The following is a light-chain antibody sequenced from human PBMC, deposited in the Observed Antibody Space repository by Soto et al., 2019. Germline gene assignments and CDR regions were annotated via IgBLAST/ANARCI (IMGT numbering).Light chain of an antibody. Sequence: DIQMTQSPSSLSASVGDIVSITCRSIQGISNYLAWYQQKPGKVPKLLIYAASTLQSGVPSRFSGSGSGTDFTLTISSLQPEDVATYYCQKYNSAPRTFGQGTKVDIK. V-gene: IGKV1-27*01. CDR2: AAS. CDR1: QGISNY. CDR3: QKYNSAPRT. J-gene: IGKJ1*01.